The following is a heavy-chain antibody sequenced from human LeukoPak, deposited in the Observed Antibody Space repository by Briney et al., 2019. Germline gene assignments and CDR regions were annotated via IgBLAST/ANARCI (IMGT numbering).Heavy chain of an antibody. CDR2: IYYSGST. Sequence: PSETLSLTCTFSGGSISTYYWSWIRKPPGKGLEYIGYIYYSGSTNYNPSLKSRVTMSLDTSKNQFSLKLSSVTAADTAVYYCAREEVPHGFDIWGQGTMVTVSS. CDR3: AREEVPHGFDI. J-gene: IGHJ3*02. CDR1: GGSISTYY. V-gene: IGHV4-59*01.